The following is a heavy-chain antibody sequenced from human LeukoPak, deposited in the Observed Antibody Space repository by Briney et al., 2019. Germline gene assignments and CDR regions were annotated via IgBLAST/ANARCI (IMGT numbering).Heavy chain of an antibody. Sequence: GGSLRLSCAASGFTFSSYAMSWVRQAPGKGLEWVSAISGSGGSTYYADSVKGRFTISRDNSKNTLYLQMNSLRAEDTAVYYCANLYSSWLYYYYYYMDVWGKGTTVTVSS. CDR3: ANLYSSWLYYYYYYMDV. V-gene: IGHV3-23*01. J-gene: IGHJ6*03. D-gene: IGHD6-13*01. CDR2: ISGSGGST. CDR1: GFTFSSYA.